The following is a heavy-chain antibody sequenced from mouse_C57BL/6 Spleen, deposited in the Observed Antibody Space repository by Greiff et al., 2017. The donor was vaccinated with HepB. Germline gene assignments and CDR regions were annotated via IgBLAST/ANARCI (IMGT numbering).Heavy chain of an antibody. D-gene: IGHD1-1*01. CDR2: IDPSDSET. Sequence: QVQLQQPGAELVRPGSSVKLSCKASGYTFTSYWMHWVKQRPIQGLEWIGNIDPSDSETHYNQKFKDKATLTVDKSSSTAYMQLSSLTSEDSAVYDCARNYYGSSYAMDYWGQGTSVTVSS. CDR3: ARNYYGSSYAMDY. V-gene: IGHV1-52*01. CDR1: GYTFTSYW. J-gene: IGHJ4*01.